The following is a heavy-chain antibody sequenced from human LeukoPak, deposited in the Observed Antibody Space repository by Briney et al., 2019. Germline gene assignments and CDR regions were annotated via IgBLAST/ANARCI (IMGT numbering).Heavy chain of an antibody. CDR2: IKQDGSEK. J-gene: IGHJ3*02. D-gene: IGHD4-17*01. CDR1: GFTFTNAW. Sequence: AGGSLRLSCAASGFTFTNAWMSWVRQAPGKGLEWVANIKQDGSEKYYVDSVKGRFTISRDNAKNSLYLQMNSLRAEDTAVYYCARDRWEGYGDYVVFDAFDIWGQGTMVTVSS. CDR3: ARDRWEGYGDYVVFDAFDI. V-gene: IGHV3-7*01.